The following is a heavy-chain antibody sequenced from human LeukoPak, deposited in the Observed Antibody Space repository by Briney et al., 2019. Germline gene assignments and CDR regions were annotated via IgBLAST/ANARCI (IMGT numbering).Heavy chain of an antibody. V-gene: IGHV3-13*01. D-gene: IGHD6-19*01. CDR2: IGTAGDT. CDR3: ARTRGFRDSSGPGTFDI. J-gene: IGHJ3*02. CDR1: GFTFSSYD. Sequence: GGSLRLSCAASGFTFSSYDMHWVRRATGKGLEWVSAIGTAGDTYYPGSVKGRFSISRENAKNSLYLQMNSLRAGDTAVYYCARTRGFRDSSGPGTFDIWGQGTMVTVSS.